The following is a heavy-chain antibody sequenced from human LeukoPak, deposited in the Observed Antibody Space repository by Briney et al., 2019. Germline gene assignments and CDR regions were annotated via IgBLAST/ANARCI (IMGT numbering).Heavy chain of an antibody. CDR3: ARGNRDGYRTYYYYYMDV. J-gene: IGHJ6*03. Sequence: SETLSLTCTVSGGSISSGSYYWSWIRQPAGKGLEWIGRIYTSGTTNYSPSLTSRVTISADTSKNQFSLKLSPVTAADTAVYYCARGNRDGYRTYYYYYMDVWGKGTTVTISS. CDR1: GGSISSGSYY. CDR2: IYTSGTT. D-gene: IGHD5-24*01. V-gene: IGHV4-61*02.